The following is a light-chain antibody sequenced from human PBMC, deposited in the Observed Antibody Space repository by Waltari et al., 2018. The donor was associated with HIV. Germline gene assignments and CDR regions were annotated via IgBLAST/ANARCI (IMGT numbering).Light chain of an antibody. CDR3: HQYESSPFT. CDR1: QSLGNTF. V-gene: IGKV3-20*01. J-gene: IGKJ3*01. Sequence: EVVLTQSPGTLSLSLGERATLSCRASQSLGNTFLAWYQQKPGQGPRLLIYGASRRATGTPDRFSGSGAGTDFTLTISGLEPEDFAVYYCHQYESSPFTFGPGTKVVVK. CDR2: GAS.